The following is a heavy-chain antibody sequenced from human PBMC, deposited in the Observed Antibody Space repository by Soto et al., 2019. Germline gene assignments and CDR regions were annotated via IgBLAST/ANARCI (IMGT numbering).Heavy chain of an antibody. CDR1: GYTLTELS. J-gene: IGHJ3*02. CDR3: ARISRGGDDAFDI. Sequence: ASVKVSCKVSGYTLTELSMHWVRQAPGKGLEWMGGFDPEDGETIYAQKFQGWVTMTRDTSISTAYMELSRLRSDDTAVYYCARISRGGDDAFDIWGQGTMVTVSS. D-gene: IGHD3-10*01. CDR2: FDPEDGET. V-gene: IGHV1-24*01.